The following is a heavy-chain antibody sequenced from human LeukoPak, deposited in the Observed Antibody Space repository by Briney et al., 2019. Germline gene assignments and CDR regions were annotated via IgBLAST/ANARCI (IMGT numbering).Heavy chain of an antibody. CDR3: ARLDVDRYYYYGMDV. V-gene: IGHV3-30*03. D-gene: IGHD5-24*01. Sequence: RALRLSCAASGFTFSSYGMHWVRQAPGNGLEWVAVISYDGSNKYYADSVKGRFTISRDNSKNTLYLQMNSLRAEDTAVYYCARLDVDRYYYYGMDVWGQGTTVTVSS. CDR1: GFTFSSYG. J-gene: IGHJ6*02. CDR2: ISYDGSNK.